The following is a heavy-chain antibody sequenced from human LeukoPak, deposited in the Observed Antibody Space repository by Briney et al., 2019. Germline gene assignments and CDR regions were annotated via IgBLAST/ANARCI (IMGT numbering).Heavy chain of an antibody. V-gene: IGHV3-66*01. J-gene: IGHJ4*02. D-gene: IGHD5-18*01. CDR2: IYGGGNT. CDR1: GFSVSSGY. CDR3: ASGRRDSNGFVDY. Sequence: PGGSLRLSCAASGFSVSSGYVSWVRQAPRKGLEWVSIIYGGGNTYYVDSVEGRFTISRDNSKNTLYLQMNTLRAEDTAVYYCASGRRDSNGFVDYWGQGILVTVSS.